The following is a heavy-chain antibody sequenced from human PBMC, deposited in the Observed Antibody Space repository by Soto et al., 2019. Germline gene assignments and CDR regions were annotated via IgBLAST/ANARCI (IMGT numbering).Heavy chain of an antibody. CDR1: GLNFRSYG. J-gene: IGHJ6*02. Sequence: VQMVESGGGVVQPGRSLRLSCAASGLNFRSYGIHWVRQAPGKGLEWVAIISYDGRNKFHDDSVKGRFTISRDNFKNTVYLQMNSLRLEDTAVYYCAKDRASWFGELSDGIDVWGQGTTVTVSS. D-gene: IGHD3-10*01. CDR2: ISYDGRNK. CDR3: AKDRASWFGELSDGIDV. V-gene: IGHV3-30*18.